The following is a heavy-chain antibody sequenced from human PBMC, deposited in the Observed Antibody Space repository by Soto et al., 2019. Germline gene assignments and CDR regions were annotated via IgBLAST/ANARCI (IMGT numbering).Heavy chain of an antibody. CDR2: VWYDGGNK. D-gene: IGHD5-12*01. J-gene: IGHJ6*02. Sequence: QVQLVESRGGVVQPGRSLRLSCAASGFTFSSYGMHWVRQAPGMGLEWVALVWYDGGNKYYADSVKGRFTISRDNSKNTLYLQMNSLRDEDTAVYYCVRAAGYSGNDYVYYYGMDVWGQGTTVTVSS. V-gene: IGHV3-33*01. CDR1: GFTFSSYG. CDR3: VRAAGYSGNDYVYYYGMDV.